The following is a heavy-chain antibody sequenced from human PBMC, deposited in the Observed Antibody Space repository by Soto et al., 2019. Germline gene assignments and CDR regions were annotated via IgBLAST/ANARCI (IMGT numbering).Heavy chain of an antibody. D-gene: IGHD3-9*01. CDR1: GYTLTELS. CDR2: FDPEDGET. Sequence: VASVKVSCKVSGYTLTELSMHWVRQAPGKGLEWMGGFDPEDGETIYAQKFQGRVTMTEDTSTDTAYMELSSLRSEDTAVYYCATDRQSRCFDWLPHFDYWGQGTLVTVSS. J-gene: IGHJ4*02. V-gene: IGHV1-24*01. CDR3: ATDRQSRCFDWLPHFDY.